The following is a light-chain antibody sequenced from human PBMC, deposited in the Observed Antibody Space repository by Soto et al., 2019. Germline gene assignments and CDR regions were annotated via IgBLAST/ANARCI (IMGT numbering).Light chain of an antibody. CDR2: SSN. V-gene: IGLV1-44*01. J-gene: IGLJ1*01. CDR3: ATWDDSLRGYV. CDR1: NSNIGSNK. Sequence: QTVVTQPPSASGTPGQRVTISCSGSNSNIGSNKVNWYQQLPGTAPKLLIYSSNQRPSGVPDRFSGSKSGTSASLAISGLQSEDEADYYCATWDDSLRGYVFGTGTKLTVL.